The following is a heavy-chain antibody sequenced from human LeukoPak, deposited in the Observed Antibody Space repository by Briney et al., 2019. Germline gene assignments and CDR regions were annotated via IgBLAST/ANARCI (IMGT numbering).Heavy chain of an antibody. V-gene: IGHV4-34*01. CDR2: INHSGST. CDR1: GGSFSGYY. Sequence: SETLSLTCAVYGGSFSGYYWSWIRQPSGKGLEWIGEINHSGSTNYNPSLKSRVTISVDTSKNQFSLKLSSVAAADTAVYYCARGGGDQDLPYDYWGQGTLVTVSS. CDR3: ARGGGDQDLPYDY. D-gene: IGHD2-21*02. J-gene: IGHJ4*02.